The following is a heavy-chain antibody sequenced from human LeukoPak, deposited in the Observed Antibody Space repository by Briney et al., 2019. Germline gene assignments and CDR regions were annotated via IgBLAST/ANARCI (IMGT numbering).Heavy chain of an antibody. CDR1: GFTFNNYA. J-gene: IGHJ4*02. Sequence: GGSLRLSCAAAGFTFNNYAMSWVRQAPGKGLKWVSGISSGGSTYYADSVKGRFTISRDNSKNTLYLQMNSLRAEDTAVYYCARAISGSYDYWGQGTLVTVSS. CDR3: ARAISGSYDY. D-gene: IGHD1-26*01. V-gene: IGHV3-23*01. CDR2: ISSGGST.